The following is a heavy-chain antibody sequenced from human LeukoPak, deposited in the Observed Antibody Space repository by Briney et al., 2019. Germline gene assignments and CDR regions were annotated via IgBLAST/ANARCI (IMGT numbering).Heavy chain of an antibody. D-gene: IGHD6-13*01. CDR3: ARDRVEAAAGHGFDY. V-gene: IGHV1-18*01. J-gene: IGHJ4*02. CDR1: GYTFTSYG. CDR2: ISAYNGNT. Sequence: ASVEVSCKASGYTFTSYGISWVRQAPGQGLEWMGWISAYNGNTNYAQKLQGRVTMTTDTPTSTAYMELRSLRADDTAVYYCARDRVEAAAGHGFDYWGKGTLATVSS.